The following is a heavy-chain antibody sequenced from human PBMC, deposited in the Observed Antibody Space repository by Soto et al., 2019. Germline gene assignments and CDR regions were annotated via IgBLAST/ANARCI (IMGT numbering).Heavy chain of an antibody. V-gene: IGHV3-23*01. Sequence: EVQLLESGGDLVQPGGSLRLSCAASKFAFSTYPMSWVRQAPGKGLEWVSGISNGGGGTYYADSVKGRFSISRDNSMNLLFLQMNSLRAEDTAVYYCAKADGGNSGLYAAFDIWGQGTMVTVSS. CDR1: KFAFSTYP. CDR2: ISNGGGGT. J-gene: IGHJ3*02. D-gene: IGHD6-19*01. CDR3: AKADGGNSGLYAAFDI.